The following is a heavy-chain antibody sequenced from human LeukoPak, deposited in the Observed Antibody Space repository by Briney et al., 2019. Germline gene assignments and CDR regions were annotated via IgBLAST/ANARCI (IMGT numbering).Heavy chain of an antibody. V-gene: IGHV1-2*02. J-gene: IGHJ4*02. D-gene: IGHD1-1*01. CDR2: INPNSGGT. Sequence: GASVKVSCKASGYTFTGYYMHWVRQAPGQGLEWMGWINPNSGGTNYAQKFQGRVTMTRDTSISTAYMELSRLRSDDTAVYYCARAKDGSNPTIDYWGQGTLVTVSS. CDR1: GYTFTGYY. CDR3: ARAKDGSNPTIDY.